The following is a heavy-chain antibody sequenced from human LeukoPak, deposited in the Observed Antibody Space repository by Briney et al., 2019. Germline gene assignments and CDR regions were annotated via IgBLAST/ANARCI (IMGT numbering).Heavy chain of an antibody. CDR3: AKGLGTSGYHDY. V-gene: IGHV3-23*01. CDR2: ISDSGDRT. D-gene: IGHD3-22*01. Sequence: GGSLRLSCAASGFPFSNYAMTWVRQAPGKGLERGSGISDSGDRTYYADSVKGRFTISRDNSKNMLYLQMNSLRVEDTALYYCAKGLGTSGYHDYWGQGTLVTVSS. CDR1: GFPFSNYA. J-gene: IGHJ4*02.